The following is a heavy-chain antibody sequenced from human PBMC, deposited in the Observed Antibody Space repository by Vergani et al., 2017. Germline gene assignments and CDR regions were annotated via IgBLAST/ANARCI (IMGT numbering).Heavy chain of an antibody. Sequence: QVQLVQSGAEVKKPGASVKVSCKASGYTFTDYFMHWVRQAPGQGLEWMGWINPNSGGTNYAQKFQGRVTMTRDTSISTAYMELSNRRSDDTAVYYCARVVTSSNRDYFDYWGQGTLVTVSS. CDR3: ARVVTSSNRDYFDY. D-gene: IGHD2-2*01. CDR2: INPNSGGT. V-gene: IGHV1-2*02. CDR1: GYTFTDYF. J-gene: IGHJ4*02.